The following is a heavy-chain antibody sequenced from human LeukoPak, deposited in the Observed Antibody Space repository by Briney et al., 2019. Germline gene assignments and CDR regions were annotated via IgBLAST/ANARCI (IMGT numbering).Heavy chain of an antibody. D-gene: IGHD6-19*01. CDR3: ARDREEQWLVLPSWFDP. CDR1: GFTFDDYA. V-gene: IGHV3-30-3*01. J-gene: IGHJ5*02. Sequence: GGSLRLSCAASGFTFDDYAMHWVRQAPGKGLEWVAVISYDGSNKYYADSVKGRFTISRDNSKNTLYLQMNSLRAEDTAVYYCARDREEQWLVLPSWFDPWGQGTLVTVSS. CDR2: ISYDGSNK.